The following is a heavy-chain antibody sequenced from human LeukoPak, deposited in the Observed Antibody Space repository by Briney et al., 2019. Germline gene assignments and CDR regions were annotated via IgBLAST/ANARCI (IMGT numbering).Heavy chain of an antibody. Sequence: SETLSLTCTVSGGSISSYYWSWIRQPPGKGLEWTGYIYYSGSTNYSPSLQSRVTISVDTSKNQFSLKLNSVTAADTAIYYCARHPYSGGNYPFGSWGQGILVTVSS. V-gene: IGHV4-59*08. CDR2: IYYSGST. CDR1: GGSISSYY. D-gene: IGHD1-26*01. CDR3: ARHPYSGGNYPFGS. J-gene: IGHJ4*02.